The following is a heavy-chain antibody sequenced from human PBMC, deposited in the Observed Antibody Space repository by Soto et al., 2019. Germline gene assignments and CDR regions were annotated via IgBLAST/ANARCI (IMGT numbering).Heavy chain of an antibody. V-gene: IGHV2-70*11. Sequence: SDPTLGNPPQTPTLARTLSGFSLSTSGMCVSWIRQPPGKALEWLARIDWDDDKYYSTSLKTRLTISKDTSKNQVVLTMTNMDPVDTATYYGARDLYGDIRPFDYWGQGTLVTVSS. CDR3: ARDLYGDIRPFDY. D-gene: IGHD4-17*01. J-gene: IGHJ4*02. CDR1: GFSLSTSGMC. CDR2: IDWDDDK.